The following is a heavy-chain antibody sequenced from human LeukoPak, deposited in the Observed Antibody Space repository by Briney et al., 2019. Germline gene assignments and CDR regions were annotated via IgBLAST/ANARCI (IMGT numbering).Heavy chain of an antibody. CDR1: GYTFTSYY. J-gene: IGHJ5*02. V-gene: IGHV1-46*01. CDR2: INPSGGST. D-gene: IGHD3-22*01. CDR3: ARVGSSGYYEFGP. Sequence: ASVKVSCKASGYTFTSYYMHWVRQAPGQGLEWMGIINPSGGSTSYAQKFQGRVTMTRDTSTSTVYMELSSLRSGDTAVYYCARVGSSGYYEFGPWGQGTLVTVSS.